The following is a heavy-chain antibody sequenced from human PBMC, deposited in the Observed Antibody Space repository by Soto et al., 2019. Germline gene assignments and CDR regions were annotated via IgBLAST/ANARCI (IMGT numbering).Heavy chain of an antibody. V-gene: IGHV4-61*05. CDR3: PRGIQLRLGELERRYYYYGMHV. CDR2: IYYSGST. CDR1: GGSISTSSYF. Sequence: SETLSLTCSVSGGSISTSSYFWGWIRQPPGKGLEWIGYIYYSGSTNYNPSLKSRVTISVDTSKNQFSLKLASVTAADSAVDYCPRGIQLRLGELERRYYYYGMHVWGQGTTVTV. J-gene: IGHJ6*02. D-gene: IGHD3-16*01.